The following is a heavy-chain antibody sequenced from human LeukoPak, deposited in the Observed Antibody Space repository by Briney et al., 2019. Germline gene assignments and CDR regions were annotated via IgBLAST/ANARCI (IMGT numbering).Heavy chain of an antibody. J-gene: IGHJ4*02. CDR2: ISWNSGSI. CDR3: AKAWSYYNPYFVW. V-gene: IGHV3-9*01. CDR1: GFTFDDYA. D-gene: IGHD3-10*01. Sequence: PGRSLRLSCAASGFTFDDYAMHWVRQAPGKGLEWVSGISWNSGSIGYADSVKGRFTISRDNAKNSLYLQMNSLRAEDTALYYCAKAWSYYNPYFVWWGQGTLVTVSS.